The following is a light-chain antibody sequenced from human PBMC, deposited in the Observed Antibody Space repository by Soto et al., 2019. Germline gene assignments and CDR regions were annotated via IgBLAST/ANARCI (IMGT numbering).Light chain of an antibody. CDR1: RSISTN. Sequence: IVMTQSPPTLSVSPGERATLSCRASRSISTNVAWYQHKSGQAPRLLIYSASTRATGIPTRFSGSGSGTEFTITISSLQSEDFGIYYCQQYNNWPPITFGGGTKVEIK. CDR2: SAS. CDR3: QQYNNWPPIT. V-gene: IGKV3-15*01. J-gene: IGKJ4*01.